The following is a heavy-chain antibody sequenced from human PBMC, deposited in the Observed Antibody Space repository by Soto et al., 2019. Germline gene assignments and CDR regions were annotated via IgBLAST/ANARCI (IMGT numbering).Heavy chain of an antibody. CDR2: MNPKSGNT. V-gene: IGHV1-8*01. J-gene: IGHJ4*02. CDR1: GYTFISYD. Sequence: QVQLVQSGAEVKKPGASVKVSCKASGYTFISYDINWVRQATGQGLEWMGWMNPKSGNTGYAQKFQGRVTMTRNTSISTAYMGLSSLRSEDTAVYYCARGDSSSWTFPTDYWGQGTLVTVSS. D-gene: IGHD6-13*01. CDR3: ARGDSSSWTFPTDY.